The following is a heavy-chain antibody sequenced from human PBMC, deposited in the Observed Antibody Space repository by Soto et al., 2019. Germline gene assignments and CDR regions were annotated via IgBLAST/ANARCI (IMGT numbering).Heavy chain of an antibody. V-gene: IGHV4-59*08. CDR1: GGSISSYY. Sequence: QVQLQESGPGLVKPSETLSLTCTVSGGSISSYYWSWIRQPPGKGLEWIGYIYYSGSTNYNPSLKSRVTISVDTFKNQFSLKLSSVTAADTAVYYCARHSGSGSYYAFYYFDYWGQGTLVTVSS. CDR2: IYYSGST. D-gene: IGHD3-10*01. J-gene: IGHJ4*02. CDR3: ARHSGSGSYYAFYYFDY.